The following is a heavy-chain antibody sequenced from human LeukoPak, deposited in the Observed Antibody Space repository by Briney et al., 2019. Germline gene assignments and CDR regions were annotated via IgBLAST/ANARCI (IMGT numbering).Heavy chain of an antibody. Sequence: GESLRISCKGSGYSFTSYWISWVRQMPGKGLEWMGRIDHSDSYTNYSPSFQGRVTISADKSISTAYLQWSSLKASATAMYYCARSGVGPNWFDPWGQGTLVTVSS. V-gene: IGHV5-10-1*01. CDR2: IDHSDSYT. CDR1: GYSFTSYW. CDR3: ARSGVGPNWFDP. D-gene: IGHD2-2*01. J-gene: IGHJ5*02.